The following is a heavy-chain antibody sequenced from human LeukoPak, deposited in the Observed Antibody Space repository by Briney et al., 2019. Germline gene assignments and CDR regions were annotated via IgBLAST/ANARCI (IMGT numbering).Heavy chain of an antibody. J-gene: IGHJ4*02. CDR1: GGSFSGYY. CDR2: INHSGST. CDR3: ARGCEEMNRNTRAEFDY. Sequence: ASETLSLTCAVYGGSFSGYYWSWIRQPPGKGLEWIGEINHSGSTNYNPSLKCRVTISVDTSKNQFSLKLSSVTAADTAVYYCARGCEEMNRNTRAEFDYWGQGTLVTVSS. D-gene: IGHD1/OR15-1a*01. V-gene: IGHV4-34*01.